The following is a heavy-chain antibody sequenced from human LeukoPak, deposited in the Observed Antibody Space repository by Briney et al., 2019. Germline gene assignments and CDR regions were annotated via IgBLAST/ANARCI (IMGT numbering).Heavy chain of an antibody. D-gene: IGHD6-13*01. CDR1: GGSISSYY. CDR2: IYYSGST. V-gene: IGHV4-59*01. J-gene: IGHJ4*02. CDR3: ALTWIAAAGLYFDY. Sequence: SETLSLTCTVSGGSISSYYWSWIRQPPGQGLEWIGYIYYSGSTNYNPSLKSRVTISVDTSKNQFSLKLSSVTAAATAVYYCALTWIAAAGLYFDYWGQGTLVTVSS.